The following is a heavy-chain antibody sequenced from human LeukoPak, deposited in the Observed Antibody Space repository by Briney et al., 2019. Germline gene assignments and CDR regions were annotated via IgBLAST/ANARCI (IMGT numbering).Heavy chain of an antibody. D-gene: IGHD3-10*01. V-gene: IGHV4-4*07. CDR3: ARGSARGLYFDY. J-gene: IGHJ4*02. Sequence: KSSETLSLTCTVSGCSISSYYWSWIRQPAGKGLEWIGRIYNSGSTNYNPSLKSRVIMSVDTSKNQFSLKLSSLAAADTAVYYCARGSARGLYFDYWGQGTLVTVSS. CDR1: GCSISSYY. CDR2: IYNSGST.